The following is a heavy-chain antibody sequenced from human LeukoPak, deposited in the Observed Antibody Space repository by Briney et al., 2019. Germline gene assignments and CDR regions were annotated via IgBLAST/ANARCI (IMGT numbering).Heavy chain of an antibody. CDR2: ISTSSDYI. Sequence: GGSLRLSCAASGFTFGSYSMNWVRQAPGKGLEWVSSISTSSDYIYYADSVKGRFTISRDNAENSLFLQVNSLRAEVTAVYYCARGCSGGSCYDYWGQGTLVTVSS. J-gene: IGHJ4*02. CDR3: ARGCSGGSCYDY. D-gene: IGHD2-15*01. CDR1: GFTFGSYS. V-gene: IGHV3-21*01.